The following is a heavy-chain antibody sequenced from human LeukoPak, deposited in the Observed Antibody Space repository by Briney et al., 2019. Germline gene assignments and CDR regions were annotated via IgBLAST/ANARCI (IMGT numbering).Heavy chain of an antibody. CDR3: ARESRIIAVAGTGPGY. J-gene: IGHJ4*02. CDR1: GYTFTGYY. Sequence: ASVKVSCKASGYTFTGYYMHWVRQAPGQGLEWMGWINPNSGGTNYAQKFQGRVTMTRDTSISTAYMELSRLRSDDTAVYYCARESRIIAVAGTGPGYWGQGTLVTVSS. CDR2: INPNSGGT. D-gene: IGHD6-19*01. V-gene: IGHV1-2*02.